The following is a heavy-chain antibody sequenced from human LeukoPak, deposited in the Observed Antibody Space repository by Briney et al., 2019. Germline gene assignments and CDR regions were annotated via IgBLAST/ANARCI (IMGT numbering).Heavy chain of an antibody. CDR2: IYTSGST. CDR3: ARDLGDSSSWYPNWFDP. CDR1: GGSISSYY. J-gene: IGHJ5*02. D-gene: IGHD6-13*01. V-gene: IGHV4-4*07. Sequence: SETLSLTCTVSGGSISSYYWSRIRQPAGKGLEWIGRIYTSGSTNYNPSLKSRVTISVDTSKNQFSLKLSSVTAADTAVYYCARDLGDSSSWYPNWFDPWGQGTLVTVSS.